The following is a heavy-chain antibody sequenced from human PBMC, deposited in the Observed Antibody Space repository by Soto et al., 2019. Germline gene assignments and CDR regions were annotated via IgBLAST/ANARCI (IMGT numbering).Heavy chain of an antibody. J-gene: IGHJ6*02. D-gene: IGHD2-2*01. CDR2: ISYDGSNK. V-gene: IGHV3-30*18. Sequence: QVQLVESGGGVVQPGRSLRLSCAASGFTFSSYGMHWVRQAPGKGLEWVAVISYDGSNKYYADSVKGRFTISRDNSKNTLYLQMNSLRAEDTAVYYCAKDPALLRELGYCSSTSCRSYGMDVWGQGTTVTVSS. CDR1: GFTFSSYG. CDR3: AKDPALLRELGYCSSTSCRSYGMDV.